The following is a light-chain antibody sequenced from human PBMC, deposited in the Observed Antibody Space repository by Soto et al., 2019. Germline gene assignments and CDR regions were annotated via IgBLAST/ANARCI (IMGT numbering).Light chain of an antibody. V-gene: IGKV3-20*01. CDR2: GAS. J-gene: IGKJ1*01. CDR1: QSVSSSY. Sequence: EIXLTQSPGTLSLSPGERATLSCRASQSVSSSYLAWYQQKPGQAPRLLIYGASSRATGIPDRFSGSGSGTDFTLTISRLEPEDFAVYYCQQYGSSPRTFGQGTKVEIK. CDR3: QQYGSSPRT.